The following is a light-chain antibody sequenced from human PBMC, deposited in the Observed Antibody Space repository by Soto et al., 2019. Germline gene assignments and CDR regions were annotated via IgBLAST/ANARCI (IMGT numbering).Light chain of an antibody. J-gene: IGKJ1*01. CDR3: QQSYSNPWT. CDR1: QSISSY. V-gene: IGKV1-39*01. Sequence: DIQMTQSPSSLSASVGDRVTITCRASQSISSYLNWYQQKPGKAPKLLIYAASSLQSGVPSRFSGSGSGTDFTLTISSLQPEDFANYYCQQSYSNPWTFGKGTKV. CDR2: AAS.